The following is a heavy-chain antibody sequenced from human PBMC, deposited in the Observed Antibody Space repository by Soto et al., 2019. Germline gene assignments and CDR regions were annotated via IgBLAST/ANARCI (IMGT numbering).Heavy chain of an antibody. CDR1: GGSISSGDYY. CDR2: IYYSGST. J-gene: IGHJ5*02. V-gene: IGHV4-30-4*01. CDR3: AREYYYGSERQYNWFDP. D-gene: IGHD3-10*01. Sequence: SETLSLTCTVSGGSISSGDYYWSWIRQPPGKGLEWIGYIYYSGSTYYNPSLKSRVTISVDTSKNQFSLRLSSVTAADTAVYYCAREYYYGSERQYNWFDPWGQGTLVTVSS.